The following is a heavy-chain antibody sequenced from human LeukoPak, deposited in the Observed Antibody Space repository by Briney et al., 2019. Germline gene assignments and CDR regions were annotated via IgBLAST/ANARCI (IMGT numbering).Heavy chain of an antibody. CDR2: IYSSGST. J-gene: IGHJ4*02. Sequence: SETLSLTCTVSGGSINSYYWSWIRQPAGKALEWIGRIYSSGSTDYNPSLTSRVTMSVDTSKNQFSLRLTSVTAADTAVYYCASGSIVGVLWGWGQGTLVTVSS. CDR1: GGSINSYY. CDR3: ASGSIVGVLWG. V-gene: IGHV4-4*07. D-gene: IGHD1-26*01.